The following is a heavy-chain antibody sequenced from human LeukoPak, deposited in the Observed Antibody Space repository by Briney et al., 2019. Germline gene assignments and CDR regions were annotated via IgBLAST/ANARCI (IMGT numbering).Heavy chain of an antibody. Sequence: GASVKLSCKASGGTFSSYAISWVRQAPGQGLEWMGGIIPIFGTANYAQKFQGRVTITADESTSTAYMELSSLRSEDTAVYYCARLQGGYSYGDFDYWGQGTLVTVSS. CDR3: ARLQGGYSYGDFDY. J-gene: IGHJ4*02. D-gene: IGHD5-18*01. CDR2: IIPIFGTA. V-gene: IGHV1-69*13. CDR1: GGTFSSYA.